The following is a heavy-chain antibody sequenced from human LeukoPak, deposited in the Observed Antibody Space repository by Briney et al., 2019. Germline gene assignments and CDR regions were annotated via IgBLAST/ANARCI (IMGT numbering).Heavy chain of an antibody. CDR3: IILITFGGVIALSP. V-gene: IGHV3-15*01. J-gene: IGHJ5*02. D-gene: IGHD3-16*02. Sequence: GGSLRLSCAASGFTFSNARMSWVRQAPGKGLEWVGRIKSKTDGGTTDYAAPVKGRFTISRDDSKNTLYLQMNSLKTEDTAVYYCIILITFGGVIALSPWGQGTLVTVSS. CDR2: IKSKTDGGTT. CDR1: GFTFSNAR.